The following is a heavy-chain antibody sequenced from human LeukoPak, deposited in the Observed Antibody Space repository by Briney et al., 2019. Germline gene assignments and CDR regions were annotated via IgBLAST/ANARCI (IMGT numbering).Heavy chain of an antibody. CDR1: GFTFSSYG. CDR3: AKDTYYYGSGSYNY. J-gene: IGHJ4*02. Sequence: EGSLRLSCAASGFTFSSYGMHWVRQAPGKGLEWVAVISYDGSNKYYADSVKGRFTISRDNSKNTLYLQMNSLRAEDTAVYYCAKDTYYYGSGSYNYWGQGTLVTVSS. CDR2: ISYDGSNK. D-gene: IGHD3-10*01. V-gene: IGHV3-30*18.